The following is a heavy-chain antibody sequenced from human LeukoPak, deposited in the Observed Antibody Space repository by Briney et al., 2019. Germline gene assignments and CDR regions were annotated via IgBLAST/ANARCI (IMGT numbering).Heavy chain of an antibody. CDR2: ISWNSGSI. V-gene: IGHV3-9*01. Sequence: GGPLNLSFQASGSTFDDYAMHWFRQAPGKGLEWVSGISWNSGSIGYADSVKGRFTISRDNAKNSLYLQMNSLRAEDTALYYCAKDFSYDSSGYYLSVAFDIWGQGTMVTVSS. J-gene: IGHJ3*02. D-gene: IGHD3-22*01. CDR1: GSTFDDYA. CDR3: AKDFSYDSSGYYLSVAFDI.